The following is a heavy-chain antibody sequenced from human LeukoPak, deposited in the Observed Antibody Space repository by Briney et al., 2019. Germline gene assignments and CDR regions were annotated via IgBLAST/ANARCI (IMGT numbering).Heavy chain of an antibody. CDR2: ISWNSGSI. CDR3: AKDHRPNMVRGVVYTL. CDR1: GFTFDDYA. V-gene: IGHV3-9*01. Sequence: GGSLRLSCAASGFTFDDYAMHWVRQAPGKGLEWVSGISWNSGSIGYADSVKGRFTISRDNAKNSLYLQMNSLRAEDTALYYCAKDHRPNMVRGVVYTLWGQGTLVTVSS. D-gene: IGHD3-10*01. J-gene: IGHJ4*02.